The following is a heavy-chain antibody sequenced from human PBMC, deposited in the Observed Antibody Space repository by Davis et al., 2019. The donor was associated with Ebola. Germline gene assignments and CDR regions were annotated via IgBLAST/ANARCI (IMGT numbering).Heavy chain of an antibody. CDR2: IYPGDSDT. V-gene: IGHV5-51*01. CDR3: ARLGQLVLGWFDP. J-gene: IGHJ5*02. D-gene: IGHD6-6*01. Sequence: KVSCKGSGYSFTNYWIGWVRQMPGKGLEWMGIIYPGDSDTRYSPSFQGQVTISADKSISTAYLQWSSLKASDTAMYYCARLGQLVLGWFDPWGQGTLVTVSS. CDR1: GYSFTNYW.